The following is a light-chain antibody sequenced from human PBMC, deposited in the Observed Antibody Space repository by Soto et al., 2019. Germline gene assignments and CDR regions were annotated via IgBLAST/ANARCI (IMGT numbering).Light chain of an antibody. Sequence: DVVMTQTPLSLSVAPGQPASISCKSSQSLLHITGETFLLWYLQKPGQSPQLLIYEVSTRVSGVPDRFSDSGSGTDFTLEISRVETDDVGIYYCMQSTQLPPTFGQGTRLEIK. CDR1: QSLLHITGETF. J-gene: IGKJ5*01. V-gene: IGKV2D-29*02. CDR2: EVS. CDR3: MQSTQLPPT.